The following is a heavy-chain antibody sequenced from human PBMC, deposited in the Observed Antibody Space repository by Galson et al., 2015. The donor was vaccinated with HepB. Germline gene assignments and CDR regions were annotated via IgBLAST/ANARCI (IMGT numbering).Heavy chain of an antibody. J-gene: IGHJ4*02. CDR3: AKDPLYCGGDCLGDEFNYFDD. Sequence: SLRLSCAASGFTFSSYAMSWVRQAPGKGLEWVSAISGSGGSTYYADSVKGRFTISRDNSKNTLYLQMNSLRAEDTAVYYCAKDPLYCGGDCLGDEFNYFDDWGQGTLVTVSS. D-gene: IGHD2-21*02. V-gene: IGHV3-23*01. CDR1: GFTFSSYA. CDR2: ISGSGGST.